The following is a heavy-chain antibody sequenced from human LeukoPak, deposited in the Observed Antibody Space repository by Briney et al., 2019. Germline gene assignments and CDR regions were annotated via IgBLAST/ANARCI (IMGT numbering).Heavy chain of an antibody. CDR2: IRVNGDST. J-gene: IGHJ4*02. CDR1: GFTFSNYA. CDR3: ARDRSGDYYFDY. V-gene: IGHV3-23*01. Sequence: GGSLRLSCAASGFTFSNYAVNWVRQAPGKGLEWVSTIRVNGDSTFYADSVKGRFTISRDNSKNTLYLQMNSLRVEDTAVYYCARDRSGDYYFDYWGQGALVTVSS. D-gene: IGHD4-17*01.